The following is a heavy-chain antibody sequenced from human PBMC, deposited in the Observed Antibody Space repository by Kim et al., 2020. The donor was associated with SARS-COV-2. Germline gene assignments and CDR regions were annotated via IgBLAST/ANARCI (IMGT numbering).Heavy chain of an antibody. CDR3: ARDSLDIVVVPAANTSLAAAGTWVGYYGMDV. CDR2: INAGNGNT. J-gene: IGHJ6*02. CDR1: GYTFTSYA. Sequence: ASVKVSCKASGYTFTSYAMHWVRQAPGQRLEWMGWINAGNGNTKYSQKFQGRVTITRDTSASTAYMELSSLRSEDTAVYYCARDSLDIVVVPAANTSLAAAGTWVGYYGMDVWGQGTTVTVSS. D-gene: IGHD2-2*01. V-gene: IGHV1-3*01.